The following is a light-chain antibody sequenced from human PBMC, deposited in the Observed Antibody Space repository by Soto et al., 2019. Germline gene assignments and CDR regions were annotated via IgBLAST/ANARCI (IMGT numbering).Light chain of an antibody. Sequence: DIQMTQSPSSLSASVGDIVTITCRASQSISTYLHWYQQKQGKAPELLIYDVSNLKRGVPSRFSGSGSGTDFTFTISSLQPEDIATYYCQQYDYRLISFGGGTKVDIK. CDR2: DVS. V-gene: IGKV1-33*01. J-gene: IGKJ4*01. CDR3: QQYDYRLIS. CDR1: QSISTY.